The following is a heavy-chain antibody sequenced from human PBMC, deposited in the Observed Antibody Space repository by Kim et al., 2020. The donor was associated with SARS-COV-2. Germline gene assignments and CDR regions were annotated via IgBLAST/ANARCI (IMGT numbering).Heavy chain of an antibody. CDR2: IYYSGST. Sequence: SETLSLTCTVSGGSISRSGYYWGWIRQPPGEGLEWIGGIYYSGSTYYNPSLRSRVTISVDTSKSQFTLKLSSVTAADTAMYYCARIMTLVGVPPGLFDYWGQGTPVTVSS. D-gene: IGHD2-8*02. J-gene: IGHJ4*02. V-gene: IGHV4-39*06. CDR3: ARIMTLVGVPPGLFDY. CDR1: GGSISRSGYY.